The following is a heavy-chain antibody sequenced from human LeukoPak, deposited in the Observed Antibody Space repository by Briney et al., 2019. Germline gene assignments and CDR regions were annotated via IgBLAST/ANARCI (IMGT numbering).Heavy chain of an antibody. V-gene: IGHV3-33*01. J-gene: IGHJ3*02. CDR1: GFTFSTYA. CDR2: IWYDGSNK. D-gene: IGHD2-15*01. Sequence: GRSLRLSCAASGFTFSTYAVYWVRQAPGKGLEWVTVIWYDGSNKYYADSVKGRFTISRDNSKNTLYLQMNSLRADDTAVYYCARGAYCSGGRCPGAFDIWGQGTMVTVSS. CDR3: ARGAYCSGGRCPGAFDI.